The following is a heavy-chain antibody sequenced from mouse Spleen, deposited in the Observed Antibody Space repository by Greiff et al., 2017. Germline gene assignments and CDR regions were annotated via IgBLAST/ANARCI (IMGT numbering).Heavy chain of an antibody. J-gene: IGHJ1*01. CDR2: IDPANGNT. V-gene: IGHV14-3*02. CDR1: GFNIKDTY. Sequence: EVQLQQSGAELVKPGASVKLSCTASGFNIKDTYMHWVKQRPEQGLEWIGRIDPANGNTKYDPKFQGKATITADTSSNTAYLQLSSLTSEDTAVYYCARGVRRDWYFDVWGAGTTVTVSS. CDR3: ARGVRRDWYFDV. D-gene: IGHD2-14*01.